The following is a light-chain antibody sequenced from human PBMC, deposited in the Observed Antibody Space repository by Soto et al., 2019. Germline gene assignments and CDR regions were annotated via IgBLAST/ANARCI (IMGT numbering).Light chain of an antibody. CDR2: WAS. CDR1: QSALFSASNKNY. CDR3: LQYFCIPMLT. Sequence: DVVLTQSPDSLALSLGETATITCKTTQSALFSASNKNYIAWYQRRPGQPLKLLFYWASTRASGVPERFSGSVSGTDFTLTISSLQPDDAAIYYRLQYFCIPMLTFAQGTNLPIK. J-gene: IGKJ2*01. V-gene: IGKV4-1*01.